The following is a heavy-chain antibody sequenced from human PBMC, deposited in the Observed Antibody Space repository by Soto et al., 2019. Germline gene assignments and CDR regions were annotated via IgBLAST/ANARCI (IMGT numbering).Heavy chain of an antibody. V-gene: IGHV3-30*14. J-gene: IGHJ4*02. CDR2: ISYDGSNK. CDR1: GFTFSSYA. Sequence: GGSLRLSCAASGFTFSSYAMHWVRQAPGKGLEWVAVISYDGSNKYYADSVKGRFTISRDISENTVYLELDKLTVDDTAVYYCARAREPEYSSSIFFDYWGRGTLVTVSS. D-gene: IGHD6-6*01. CDR3: ARAREPEYSSSIFFDY.